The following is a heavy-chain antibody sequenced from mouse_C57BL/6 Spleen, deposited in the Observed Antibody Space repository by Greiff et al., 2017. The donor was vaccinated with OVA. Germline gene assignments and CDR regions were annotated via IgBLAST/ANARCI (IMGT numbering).Heavy chain of an antibody. J-gene: IGHJ2*01. CDR3: ARGVITTVVATDY. CDR2: INPSNGGT. V-gene: IGHV1-53*01. Sequence: QVQLQQSGTELVKPGASVKLSCKASGYTFTSYWMHWVKQRPGQGLEWIGNINPSNGGTNYNEKFKSKATLTVDKSSSTAYMQLSSLTSEDSAVYYCARGVITTVVATDYWGQGTTLTVSS. D-gene: IGHD1-1*01. CDR1: GYTFTSYW.